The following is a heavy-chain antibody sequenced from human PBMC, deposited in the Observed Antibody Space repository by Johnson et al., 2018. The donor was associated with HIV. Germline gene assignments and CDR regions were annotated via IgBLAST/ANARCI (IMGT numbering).Heavy chain of an antibody. CDR3: AKGGGIAVARHAFDI. D-gene: IGHD6-19*01. CDR1: GFTFDDYA. Sequence: VQLVESGGGVVRPGGSLRLSCAASGFTFDDYAMHWVRQAPGKGLAWVSGISWNSGSIGYADSVKGRFPISRDNAKNSLYLQMNSLRAEDTALYYCAKGGGIAVARHAFDIWGQGTMVTVSS. V-gene: IGHV3-9*01. CDR2: ISWNSGSI. J-gene: IGHJ3*02.